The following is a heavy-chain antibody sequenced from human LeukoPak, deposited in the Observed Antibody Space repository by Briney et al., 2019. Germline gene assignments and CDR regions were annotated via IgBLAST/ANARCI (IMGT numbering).Heavy chain of an antibody. CDR3: AKDEEGYFDY. V-gene: IGHV3-23*01. CDR1: GFAFSSYA. J-gene: IGHJ4*02. CDR2: ISGSGGST. Sequence: GGSLRLSCVASGFAFSSYAMSWVRQAPGKGLEWVSAISGSGGSTYYADSVKGRFTISRDNSKNTLYLQMNSLRAEDTAVYYCAKDEEGYFDYWGQGTLVTVSS.